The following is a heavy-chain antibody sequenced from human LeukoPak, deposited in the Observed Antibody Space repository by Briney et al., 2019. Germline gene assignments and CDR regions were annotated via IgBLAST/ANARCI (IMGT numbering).Heavy chain of an antibody. J-gene: IGHJ6*03. CDR1: GGSISSGGYY. Sequence: SETLSLTCTVSGGSISSGGYYWSWIRQHPGKGLEWIGYIYYGGSTYYNPSLKSRVTISVDTSKNQFSLKLSSVTAADTAVYYCARDRGGSAMDVWGKETTVTVSS. D-gene: IGHD2-15*01. CDR3: ARDRGGSAMDV. V-gene: IGHV4-31*03. CDR2: IYYGGST.